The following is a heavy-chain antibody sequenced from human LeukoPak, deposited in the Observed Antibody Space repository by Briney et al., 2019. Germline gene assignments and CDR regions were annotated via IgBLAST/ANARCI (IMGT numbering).Heavy chain of an antibody. Sequence: PSETLSLTCTVSGGSISSGGYYWSWIRQHPAKGLEWIEYIYYSGNTYYKPSRKSRVTISVDTSKNHFSLKLSSVTAADTAVYYCARGYPFFDYWGQGTLVTVSS. CDR1: GGSISSGGYY. CDR2: IYYSGNT. V-gene: IGHV4-31*03. CDR3: ARGYPFFDY. J-gene: IGHJ4*02. D-gene: IGHD3-3*01.